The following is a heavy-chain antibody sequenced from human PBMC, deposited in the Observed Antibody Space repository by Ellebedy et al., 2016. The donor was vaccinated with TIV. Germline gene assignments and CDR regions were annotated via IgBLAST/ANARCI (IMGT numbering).Heavy chain of an antibody. V-gene: IGHV4-34*01. CDR3: ARASIFGVVRDAFDI. D-gene: IGHD3-3*01. CDR1: GGSFSGYY. J-gene: IGHJ3*02. CDR2: INHSGSS. Sequence: MPSETLSLTCAVYGGSFSGYYWSWICQPPGKGLEWIGEINHSGSSNCNPSLKSRVTISVDTSQSQFSLKLSSVTAADTAVYYCARASIFGVVRDAFDIWGQGTMVTVS.